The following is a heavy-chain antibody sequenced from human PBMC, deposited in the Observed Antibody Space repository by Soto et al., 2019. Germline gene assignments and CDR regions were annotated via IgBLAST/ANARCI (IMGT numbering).Heavy chain of an antibody. Sequence: SVKVSCKASGGTFSSYAISWVRQAPGQGLEWMGGIIPIFGTANYAQKFQGRVTITADESTSTAYMELSSLRSEGTAVYYCARGGSYYYYGMDVWGQGTTVTGSS. CDR1: GGTFSSYA. CDR3: ARGGSYYYYGMDV. V-gene: IGHV1-69*13. D-gene: IGHD1-26*01. CDR2: IIPIFGTA. J-gene: IGHJ6*02.